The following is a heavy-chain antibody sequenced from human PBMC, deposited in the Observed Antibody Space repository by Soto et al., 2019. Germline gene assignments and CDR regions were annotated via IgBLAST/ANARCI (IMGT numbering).Heavy chain of an antibody. Sequence: QVLLEQSGAEVKKPGSSVKVSCKAPGGTFSSYALTWVRQAPGQGLEWMGGIIPIFGTKYAERYQGRLTIIADESTSTAYMELSSLRSEDTAVYYCARGPTYSYYGLDVWGKGTTVTVSS. J-gene: IGHJ6*04. CDR1: GGTFSSYA. CDR3: ARGPTYSYYGLDV. V-gene: IGHV1-69*01. CDR2: IIPIFGT.